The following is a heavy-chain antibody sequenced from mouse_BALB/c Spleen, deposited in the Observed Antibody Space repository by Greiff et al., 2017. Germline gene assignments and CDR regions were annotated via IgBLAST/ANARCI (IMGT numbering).Heavy chain of an antibody. CDR1: GFTFSSYA. J-gene: IGHJ3*01. CDR2: ISSGGSYT. Sequence: EVKLMESGGGLVKPGGSLKLSCAASGFTFSSYAMSWVRQTPEKRLEWVATISSGGSYTYYPDSVKGRFTISRDNAKNTLYLQMSSLRSEDTAMYYCAREGAWFAYWGHGTLVTVSA. CDR3: AREGAWFAY. V-gene: IGHV5-9-3*01.